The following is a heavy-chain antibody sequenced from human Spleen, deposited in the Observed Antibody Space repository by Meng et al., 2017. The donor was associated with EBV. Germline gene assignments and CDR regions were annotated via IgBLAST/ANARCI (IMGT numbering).Heavy chain of an antibody. V-gene: IGHV4-59*01. CDR3: ARDSGSYPDY. CDR2: ISYSEGT. Sequence: QVRLPESGPGLVKPSETLALTCTVSGGSISSYYWSWIRQPPGKGLEWIGYISYSEGTNYNPSLKSRVTISGDTSKNQFSLKLSSVTAADTAVYYCARDSGSYPDYWGQGTLVTVSS. D-gene: IGHD1-26*01. CDR1: GGSISSYY. J-gene: IGHJ4*02.